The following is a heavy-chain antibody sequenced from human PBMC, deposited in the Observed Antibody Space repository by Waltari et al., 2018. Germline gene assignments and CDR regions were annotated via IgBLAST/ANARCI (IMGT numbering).Heavy chain of an antibody. V-gene: IGHV5-51*03. CDR2: IYPGDSDT. Sequence: EFQWFKPEAELKKPGNYLKISGRVTGTGLTSHGMAWVARMPGKGLEWMGIIYPGDSDTRYSPSFQGQVTISADKSISTAYLQWSSLKASDTAMYYCARPPTTMIGALEDIWGQGTMVTVSS. D-gene: IGHD3-22*01. CDR1: GTGLTSHG. J-gene: IGHJ3*02. CDR3: ARPPTTMIGALEDI.